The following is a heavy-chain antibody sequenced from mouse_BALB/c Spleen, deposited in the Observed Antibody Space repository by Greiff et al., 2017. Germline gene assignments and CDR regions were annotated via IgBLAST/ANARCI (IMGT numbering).Heavy chain of an antibody. D-gene: IGHD1-1*01. Sequence: VQLQQSGPELVKPGASVKIPCKASGYTFTDYNMDWVKQSHGKSLEWIGDINPNNGGTIYNQKFKGKATLTVDKSSSTAYMELRSLTSEDTAVYYCARWIIYYYGSSDVGAMDYWGQGTSVTVSS. CDR2: INPNNGGT. CDR1: GYTFTDYN. V-gene: IGHV1-18*01. J-gene: IGHJ4*01. CDR3: ARWIIYYYGSSDVGAMDY.